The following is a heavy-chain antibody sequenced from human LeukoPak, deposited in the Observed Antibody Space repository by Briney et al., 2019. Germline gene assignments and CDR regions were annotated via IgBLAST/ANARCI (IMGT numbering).Heavy chain of an antibody. J-gene: IGHJ6*03. CDR1: GYNFATYW. V-gene: IGHV5-51*01. CDR2: IFPADSET. CDR3: ARHRWTDLAYFDYMDV. D-gene: IGHD3/OR15-3a*01. Sequence: GESLKTSCKASGYNFATYWIAWVRQMPGKGLEWVAIIFPADSETKYSPSFRGQVTISADKSISTAYLQWSSLKASDTAMYYCARHRWTDLAYFDYMDVWGKGTTITVSS.